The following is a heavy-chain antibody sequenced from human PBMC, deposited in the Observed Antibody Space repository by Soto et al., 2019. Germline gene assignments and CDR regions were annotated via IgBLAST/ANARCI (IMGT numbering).Heavy chain of an antibody. V-gene: IGHV3-33*01. CDR3: ARDSEEITVYYYYGMDV. J-gene: IGHJ6*02. CDR2: IWYDGSNK. CDR1: GFTFSSYG. Sequence: GESLKISCAASGFTFSSYGMHWVRQAPGKGLEWVAVIWYDGSNKYYADSVKGRFTISRDNSKNTLYLQMNSLRAEDTAVYYCARDSEEITVYYYYGMDVWGQGTTVTVSS. D-gene: IGHD1-20*01.